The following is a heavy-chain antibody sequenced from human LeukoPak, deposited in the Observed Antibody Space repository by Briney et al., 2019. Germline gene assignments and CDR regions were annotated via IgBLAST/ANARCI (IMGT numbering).Heavy chain of an antibody. CDR1: GLTFSSYW. V-gene: IGHV3-7*01. J-gene: IGHJ4*02. D-gene: IGHD2-2*01. Sequence: GGSLRLSCAASGLTFSSYWMSWVRQAPGKGLEWVANINQDGSKKYYVDSVKGRFTISRDNAKNSLYLQMNNLRAEDTAVYYCARDLLKEFCSGTSCYASPDYWGQGTLVTVSS. CDR3: ARDLLKEFCSGTSCYASPDY. CDR2: INQDGSKK.